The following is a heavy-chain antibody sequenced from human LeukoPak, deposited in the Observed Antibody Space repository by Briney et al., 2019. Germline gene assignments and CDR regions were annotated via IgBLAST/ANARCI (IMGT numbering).Heavy chain of an antibody. Sequence: GASVKVSCKASGYTFTSYDINWVRQATGQGLEWMGWMNPNSGNTGYAQKFQGRVTITRNTSISTAYMELSSLRSEDTAVYYCARAEWTVVGTPVYYYYMDVWGKGTTVTISS. V-gene: IGHV1-8*01. D-gene: IGHD6-19*01. J-gene: IGHJ6*03. CDR3: ARAEWTVVGTPVYYYYMDV. CDR1: GYTFTSYD. CDR2: MNPNSGNT.